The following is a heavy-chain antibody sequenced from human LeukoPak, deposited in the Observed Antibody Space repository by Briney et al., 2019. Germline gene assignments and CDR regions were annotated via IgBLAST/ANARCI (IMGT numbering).Heavy chain of an antibody. CDR2: IYYSGNT. Sequence: PSQTLSLTCTVSGGSISSGDYYWSWIRQPPGKGLEWIGYIYYSGNTYYNPSLKSRVTISVDTSKNQFSLKLSSVTAAGTAVYYCARQKRNSSGWYGDYWGQGTLVTVSS. CDR3: ARQKRNSSGWYGDY. J-gene: IGHJ4*02. V-gene: IGHV4-30-4*08. D-gene: IGHD6-19*01. CDR1: GGSISSGDYY.